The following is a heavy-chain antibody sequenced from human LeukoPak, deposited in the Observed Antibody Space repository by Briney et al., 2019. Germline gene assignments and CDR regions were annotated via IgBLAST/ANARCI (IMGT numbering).Heavy chain of an antibody. V-gene: IGHV4-59*01. CDR1: GGSISSYY. Sequence: SETQSLTCTVSGGSISSYYWSWIRQPPGKGLEWIGYIYYSGSTNYNPSLKSRVTISVDTSKNQFSLKLSSVTAADTAVYYCARENSNPHYFDYWGQGTLVTVSS. CDR2: IYYSGST. D-gene: IGHD6-13*01. J-gene: IGHJ4*02. CDR3: ARENSNPHYFDY.